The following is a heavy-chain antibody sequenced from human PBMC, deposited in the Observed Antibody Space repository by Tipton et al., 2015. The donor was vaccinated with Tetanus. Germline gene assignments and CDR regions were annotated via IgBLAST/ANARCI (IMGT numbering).Heavy chain of an antibody. V-gene: IGHV3-74*01. D-gene: IGHD3/OR15-3a*01. J-gene: IGHJ6*03. CDR1: GFTFSSSC. CDR3: ARDRGEDWTNFYYMDV. CDR2: INSDGSST. Sequence: SLRLSCAASGFTFSSSCMHWVRQGPGKGLVWVSRINSDGSSTTYADSVKGRFTISRDEAKNSLYLQMNSLRVGDTAVYYCARDRGEDWTNFYYMDVWGKGATVTVSS.